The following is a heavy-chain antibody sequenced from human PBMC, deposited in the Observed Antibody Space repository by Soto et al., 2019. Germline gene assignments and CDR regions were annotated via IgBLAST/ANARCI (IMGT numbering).Heavy chain of an antibody. D-gene: IGHD2-15*01. J-gene: IGHJ4*02. CDR2: INSDGSST. V-gene: IGHV3-74*01. Sequence: EVQLVESGGGLVQPGGSLRLSCAASGFTFSSYWMHWVRQAPGKGLVWVSRINSDGSSTSYADSVKGRCTISRENAKNTLYLQMNSLRAEDTAVYYCVRTSLVVAAATREDYWGQGTLVTVSS. CDR1: GFTFSSYW. CDR3: VRTSLVVAAATREDY.